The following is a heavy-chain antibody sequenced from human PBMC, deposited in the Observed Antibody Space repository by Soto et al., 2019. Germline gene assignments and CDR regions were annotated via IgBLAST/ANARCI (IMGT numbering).Heavy chain of an antibody. CDR1: GGSISSSNW. J-gene: IGHJ5*02. CDR2: IYHSGST. D-gene: IGHD4-4*01. CDR3: ASKPVRVSCFDP. Sequence: SETLSLTCAVSGGSISSSNWWSWVRQPPGKGLEWIGEIYHSGSTNYNPSLKSRVTISVDKSKKQFSLKLSSVTAADTAVYYCASKPVRVSCFDPLGQGTLVISPQ. V-gene: IGHV4-4*02.